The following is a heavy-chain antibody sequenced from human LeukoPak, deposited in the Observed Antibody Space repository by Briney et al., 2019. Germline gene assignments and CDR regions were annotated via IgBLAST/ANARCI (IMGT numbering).Heavy chain of an antibody. CDR3: ARGSPGFEF. CDR2: IYVSGSSDYIPSGST. V-gene: IGHV4-61*02. J-gene: IGHJ4*02. CDR1: GGSISSGSYY. Sequence: PSETLSLTCTVSGGSISSGSYYWSWIRQPAGKGLEWIGRIYVSGSSDYIPSGSTNYNPSLKSRVTMSIDTSNNQFSLNLNSLTAADTAVYYCARGSPGFEFWGQGTLVTVSS.